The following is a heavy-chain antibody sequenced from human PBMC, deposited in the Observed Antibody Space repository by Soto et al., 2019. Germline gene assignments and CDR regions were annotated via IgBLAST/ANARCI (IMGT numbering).Heavy chain of an antibody. Sequence: EVQLLESGGGLVQPGASLRLSCAASGFTFTTFDMSWARQAPGKGLEWVSVVRGRDGSTSYADSLKGRVTISKDSSKNTLYLHMNSLRAEDAALYYCAKGAWLDYWGQGTLVTVSS. CDR3: AKGAWLDY. CDR1: GFTFTTFD. V-gene: IGHV3-23*01. CDR2: VRGRDGST. J-gene: IGHJ4*02. D-gene: IGHD5-12*01.